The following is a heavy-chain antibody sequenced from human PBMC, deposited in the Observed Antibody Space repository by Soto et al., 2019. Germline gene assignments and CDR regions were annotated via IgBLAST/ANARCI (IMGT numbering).Heavy chain of an antibody. CDR2: ISNSDSYI. J-gene: IGHJ4*02. D-gene: IGHD4-17*01. CDR1: GFTFSGYN. V-gene: IGHV3-21*06. Sequence: EVQLVEAGGGLVKPGGSLRLSCAASGFTFSGYNMNWVRQAPGKGLEWVSSISNSDSYIYYANSVKGRFTISRDNAKNFLYLHMNSLRAEDTAVYYCARGPSGDFPYYFDYWGQGMLVTVSS. CDR3: ARGPSGDFPYYFDY.